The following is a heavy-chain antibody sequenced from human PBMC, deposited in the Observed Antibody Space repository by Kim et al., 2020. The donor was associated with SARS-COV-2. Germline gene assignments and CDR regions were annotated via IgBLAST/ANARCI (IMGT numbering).Heavy chain of an antibody. CDR1: GYSISSGYY. Sequence: SETLSLTCTVSGYSISSGYYWGWIRQPPGKGLEWIGSIYHSGSTYYNPSLKSRVTISVDTSKNQFSLKLSSVTAADTAVYYCARVAGYSSGWGYFDYWG. D-gene: IGHD6-19*01. V-gene: IGHV4-38-2*02. J-gene: IGHJ4*01. CDR2: IYHSGST. CDR3: ARVAGYSSGWGYFDY.